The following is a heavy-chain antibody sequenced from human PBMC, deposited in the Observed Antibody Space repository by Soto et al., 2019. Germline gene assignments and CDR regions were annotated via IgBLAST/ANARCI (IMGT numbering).Heavy chain of an antibody. CDR1: GFTFSDHY. Sequence: HPGGSLRLSCAASGFTFSDHYMDWVRQAPGKGLEWVARVRDKAHTYTTEYAASVKGRFIISRDDSRNSLHLQMNSLKTEDTAVYYCARAMVRGNYFDHWGQGALVTVSS. CDR3: ARAMVRGNYFDH. V-gene: IGHV3-72*01. CDR2: VRDKAHTYTT. D-gene: IGHD3-10*01. J-gene: IGHJ4*02.